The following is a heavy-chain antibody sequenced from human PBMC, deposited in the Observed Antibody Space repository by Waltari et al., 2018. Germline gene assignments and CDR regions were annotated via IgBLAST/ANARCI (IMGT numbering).Heavy chain of an antibody. CDR2: ISWSVGTV. J-gene: IGHJ5*02. CDR3: VKGVGVTTGWFDP. CDR1: GFTFDSYA. D-gene: IGHD2-21*02. V-gene: IGHV3-9*01. Sequence: GRSLRLSCTASGFTFDSYAMHWVRQAPGKGLEWVSGISWSVGTVGYADSVKGRFTISRDNAKNSLYLQMNSLRAEDTALYYCVKGVGVTTGWFDPWGQGTLVTVSS.